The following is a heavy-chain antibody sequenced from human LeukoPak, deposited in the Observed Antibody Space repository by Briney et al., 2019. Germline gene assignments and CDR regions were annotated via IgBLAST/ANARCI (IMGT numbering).Heavy chain of an antibody. CDR3: ASTYCSGGSCYSGWFDP. D-gene: IGHD2-15*01. J-gene: IGHJ5*02. V-gene: IGHV4-38-2*02. CDR1: GYSISSGYY. Sequence: SETLSLTCTVSGYSISSGYYWGWIRQPPGKGLEWTGCIYHSGSTYYNPSLKSRVTISVDTSKNQFSLKLSSVTAADTAVYYCASTYCSGGSCYSGWFDPWGQGTLVTVSS. CDR2: IYHSGST.